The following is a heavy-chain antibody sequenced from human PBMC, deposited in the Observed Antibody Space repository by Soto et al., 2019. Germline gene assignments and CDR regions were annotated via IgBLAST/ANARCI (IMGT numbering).Heavy chain of an antibody. CDR2: INGEGEGSST. J-gene: IGHJ4*02. V-gene: IGHV3-74*01. CDR1: GFTFSTYW. CDR3: ARGWIDASPRPY. Sequence: GSLRLSCAASGFTFSTYWMHWVRQAPGKGLVWVSRINGEGEGSSTTFADSVKGRFTISRDNAKNTLYLEMNSLRVEDTAVYYCARGWIDASPRPYWGQGTQVTVSS. D-gene: IGHD2-2*03.